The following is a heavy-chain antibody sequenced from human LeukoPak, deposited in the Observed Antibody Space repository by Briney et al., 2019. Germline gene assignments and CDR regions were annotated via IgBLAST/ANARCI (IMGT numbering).Heavy chain of an antibody. CDR2: IYHSGST. CDR3: AGDTGGYDF. V-gene: IGHV4-38-2*02. Sequence: PSETLSLTCAVSGYSISSCSYWGWIRQPPGKGLELSGNIYHSGSTFYNPSLKSRLTVSVDTSKNQFSLKLSSVTAADTAIYYCAGDTGGYDFWGQGTLVTVSS. D-gene: IGHD1-26*01. CDR1: GYSISSCSY. J-gene: IGHJ4*02.